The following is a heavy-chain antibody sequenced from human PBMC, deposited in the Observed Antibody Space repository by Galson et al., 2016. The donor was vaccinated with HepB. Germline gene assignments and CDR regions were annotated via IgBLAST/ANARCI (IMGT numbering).Heavy chain of an antibody. Sequence: SLRLSCAASGFIFSGYWMHWVRQVPGKGLVWVSRIKSDGSSRTYADSVKGRFTISRDNAKSTLYLQMNSLRAEDTAVYYCARSRSWPQLHWFDPWGQGTLVTVSS. CDR2: IKSDGSSR. J-gene: IGHJ5*02. V-gene: IGHV3-74*01. CDR3: ARSRSWPQLHWFDP. CDR1: GFIFSGYW. D-gene: IGHD6-13*01.